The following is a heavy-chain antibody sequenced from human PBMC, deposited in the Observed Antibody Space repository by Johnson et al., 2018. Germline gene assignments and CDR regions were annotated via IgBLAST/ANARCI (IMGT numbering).Heavy chain of an antibody. Sequence: QVQLQESGPGLVKPSQTLSLTCAISGDSVSTNSAAWNWIRQSPSRGLEWLGRTYYRSRWFNDYAVSVASRITIKPDTSKNHFSLQLNSGALEDTAVYYCAREGSSWSNDAFDIWGQGTMVTVSS. CDR1: GDSVSTNSAA. V-gene: IGHV6-1*01. D-gene: IGHD6-13*01. CDR2: TYYRSRWFN. CDR3: AREGSSWSNDAFDI. J-gene: IGHJ3*02.